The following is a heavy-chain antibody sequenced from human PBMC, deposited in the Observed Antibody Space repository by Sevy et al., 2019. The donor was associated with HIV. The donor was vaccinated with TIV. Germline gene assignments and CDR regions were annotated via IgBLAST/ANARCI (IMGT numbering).Heavy chain of an antibody. V-gene: IGHV3-30-3*01. D-gene: IGHD3-3*02. CDR1: GFTFFAYT. Sequence: GGSLRLSCAASGFTFFAYTMHWVRQAPGKGLEWVALISYDINNKYYADSVKGRFTISRDNSKKTLYLQMNSLRPEETAVYYCARDLASSGNGLDVWGQGTTVTVSS. J-gene: IGHJ6*02. CDR3: ARDLASSGNGLDV. CDR2: ISYDINNK.